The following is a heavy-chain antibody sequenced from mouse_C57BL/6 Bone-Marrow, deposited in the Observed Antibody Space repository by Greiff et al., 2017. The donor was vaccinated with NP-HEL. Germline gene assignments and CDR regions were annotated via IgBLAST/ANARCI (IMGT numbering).Heavy chain of an antibody. Sequence: QVQLQQPGAELVRPGTSVKLSCKASGYTFTSYWMHWVKQRPGQGLEWIGVIDPSDSYTNYNQKFKGKATFTVDTSSSTAYMQLSSLTSEDSAVYYCARSYYYGSSYGLDYFDYWGQGTTLTVSS. V-gene: IGHV1-59*01. CDR2: IDPSDSYT. D-gene: IGHD1-1*01. CDR3: ARSYYYGSSYGLDYFDY. CDR1: GYTFTSYW. J-gene: IGHJ2*01.